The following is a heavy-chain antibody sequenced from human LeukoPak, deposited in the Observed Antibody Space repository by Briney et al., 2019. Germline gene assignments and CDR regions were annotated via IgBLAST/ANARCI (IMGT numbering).Heavy chain of an antibody. CDR3: ARTGYLGIDY. CDR2: IYYSGST. J-gene: IGHJ4*02. V-gene: IGHV4-39*01. D-gene: IGHD1-26*01. Sequence: SETLSLTCTVSGGSISSSTYYWGWIRQPPGKGLEWIGSIYYSGSTYHNPSLKSRVTISVDTSKNQFSLKLSSVTAADTAVYYCARTGYLGIDYWGQGTLVTVSS. CDR1: GGSISSSTYY.